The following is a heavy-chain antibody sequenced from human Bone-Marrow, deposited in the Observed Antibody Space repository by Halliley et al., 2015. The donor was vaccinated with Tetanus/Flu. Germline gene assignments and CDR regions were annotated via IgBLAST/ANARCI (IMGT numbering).Heavy chain of an antibody. CDR3: ARAVWQRLPPSHYYYAMAV. CDR1: GESFSGYY. J-gene: IGHJ6*02. D-gene: IGHD5-12*01. V-gene: IGHV4-34*01. Sequence: TLSLTCAVYGESFSGYYWNWIRQPPGKGLEWIGEINHSGSTNYNPSLKSRVTISVDTSKSQISLNLTSMTAADTAVYYCARAVWQRLPPSHYYYAMAVWGRGTTVTVSS. CDR2: INHSGST.